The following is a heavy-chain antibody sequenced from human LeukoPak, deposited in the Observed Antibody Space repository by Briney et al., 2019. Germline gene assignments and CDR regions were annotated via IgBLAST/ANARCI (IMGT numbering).Heavy chain of an antibody. J-gene: IGHJ1*01. CDR1: GFTFDDYA. D-gene: IGHD3-10*01. Sequence: GGSLRLSCAASGFTFDDYAMHWVRQAPGKGLEWVSGISWNSGSIGYADSVKGRFTISRDNAKNSLYLQMNSLRAEDTALYYCAKDDNHYYGSGSYGRWGQGTLVTVSS. V-gene: IGHV3-9*01. CDR3: AKDDNHYYGSGSYGR. CDR2: ISWNSGSI.